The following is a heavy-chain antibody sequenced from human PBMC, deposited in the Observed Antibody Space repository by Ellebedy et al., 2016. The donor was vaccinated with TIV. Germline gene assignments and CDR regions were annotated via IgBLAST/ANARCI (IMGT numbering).Heavy chain of an antibody. Sequence: SETLSLXXGVYGESSSNDYWSWFRQSPGKGLEWIGEIIQGGRTLYNPSLKGRVSLSKDTSKNQFSLKLSSVTAADTAVYYCARPSATTGRNWWFDPWGQGTLVTVSS. J-gene: IGHJ5*02. CDR3: ARPSATTGRNWWFDP. CDR2: IIQGGRT. V-gene: IGHV4-34*12. CDR1: GESSSNDY. D-gene: IGHD4-11*01.